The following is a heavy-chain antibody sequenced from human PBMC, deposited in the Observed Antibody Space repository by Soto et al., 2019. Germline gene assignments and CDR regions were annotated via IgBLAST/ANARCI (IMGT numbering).Heavy chain of an antibody. V-gene: IGHV3-23*01. Sequence: GGSLRLSCATSGFTFTAHAMSWVRQAPGKGLEWVSGISDTGGGAYYADSVKGRFTISRDTSKNTLYLQMDSLRAEDTAVYYCARSSSSWPHYWGQGTLVTVSS. CDR3: ARSSSSWPHY. D-gene: IGHD2-2*01. CDR2: ISDTGGGA. J-gene: IGHJ4*02. CDR1: GFTFTAHA.